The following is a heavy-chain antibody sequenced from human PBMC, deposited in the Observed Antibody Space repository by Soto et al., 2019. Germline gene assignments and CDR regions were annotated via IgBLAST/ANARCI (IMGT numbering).Heavy chain of an antibody. V-gene: IGHV5-51*01. Sequence: GESLKISCKGSGYSFTSYWIGWVRQMPGKGLEWMGIIYPGDSDTRYSPSFQGQVTISADKSISTAYLQWSSLKASDTAMYYCARYRYNWNYRIGHYYYYGMDVWGQGTTVTVSS. D-gene: IGHD1-7*01. J-gene: IGHJ6*02. CDR2: IYPGDSDT. CDR1: GYSFTSYW. CDR3: ARYRYNWNYRIGHYYYYGMDV.